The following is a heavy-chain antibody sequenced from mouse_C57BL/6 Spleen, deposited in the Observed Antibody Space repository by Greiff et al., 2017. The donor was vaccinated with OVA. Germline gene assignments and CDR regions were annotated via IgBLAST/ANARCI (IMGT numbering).Heavy chain of an antibody. CDR1: GYTFTSYW. D-gene: IGHD1-1*01. V-gene: IGHV1-64*01. CDR3: ARRDTTVVATDYFDY. Sequence: QVQLQQPGAELVKPGASVKLSCKASGYTFTSYWMHWVKQRPGQGLEWIGMIHPNSGSTNYNEKFKSKATLTVDKSSSTAYMQLSSLTSEDSAVYYGARRDTTVVATDYFDYWGQGTTLTVSS. CDR2: IHPNSGST. J-gene: IGHJ2*01.